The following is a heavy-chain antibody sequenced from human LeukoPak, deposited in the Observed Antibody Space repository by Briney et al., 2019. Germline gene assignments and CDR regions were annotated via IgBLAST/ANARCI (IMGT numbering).Heavy chain of an antibody. V-gene: IGHV1-2*02. J-gene: IGHJ4*02. D-gene: IGHD6-19*01. CDR1: GYTFTDYY. Sequence: ASVKVSCKASGYTFTDYYVHWVRQAPGQGLEWMGWISPSSGGTNYAQKFQGRVTMTRDTSISTAYMEVSSLRSDDTAVYYCARGQVGRAGTFRIWAYFDHWGQGTLVIVSS. CDR2: ISPSSGGT. CDR3: ARGQVGRAGTFRIWAYFDH.